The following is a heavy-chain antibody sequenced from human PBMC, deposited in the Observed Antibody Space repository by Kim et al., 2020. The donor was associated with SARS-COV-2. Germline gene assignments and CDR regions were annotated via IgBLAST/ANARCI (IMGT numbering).Heavy chain of an antibody. CDR3: TKASGESSGYRSDY. J-gene: IGHJ4*02. Sequence: ADSVKGRLTISRDNSKNTLYLQMNSLRAEDTAVYYCTKASGESSGYRSDYWGQGTLVTVSS. V-gene: IGHV3-30*02. D-gene: IGHD3-22*01.